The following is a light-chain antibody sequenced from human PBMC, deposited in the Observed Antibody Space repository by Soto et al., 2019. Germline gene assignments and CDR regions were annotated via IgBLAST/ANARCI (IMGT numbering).Light chain of an antibody. V-gene: IGLV2-14*01. CDR3: SSYTSSDTYV. Sequence: QSVLTQSASVSGSPGQSITISCTGTSSDVGAYNYVSWYQQHPGKAPKLMIYDVSNRPSGVSNRFSGSKSGNTASLNISGLQAEDEADYYCSSYTSSDTYVFGSGTKVTVL. CDR1: SSDVGAYNY. CDR2: DVS. J-gene: IGLJ1*01.